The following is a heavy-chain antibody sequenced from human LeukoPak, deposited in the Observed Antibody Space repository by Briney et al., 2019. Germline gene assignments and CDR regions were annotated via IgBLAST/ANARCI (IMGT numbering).Heavy chain of an antibody. CDR3: ARGRGDTAMAVFDY. CDR2: INHSGST. D-gene: IGHD5-18*01. J-gene: IGHJ4*02. V-gene: IGHV4-34*01. CDR1: GGSFSGYY. Sequence: SETLSLTCAVSGGSFSGYYWSWIRQPPGQGLEWIGEINHSGSTNYNPSLKSRVTISVDTSKNQFSLKLSSVTAADTAVYYCARGRGDTAMAVFDYWGQGTLVTVSS.